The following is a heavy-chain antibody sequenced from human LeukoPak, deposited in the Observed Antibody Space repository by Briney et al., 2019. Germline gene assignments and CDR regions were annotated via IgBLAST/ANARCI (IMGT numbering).Heavy chain of an antibody. J-gene: IGHJ4*02. CDR1: GGTFSSYA. CDR3: ARDRVDNFRSVDLSARGRSAVGY. D-gene: IGHD5-12*01. V-gene: IGHV1-69*04. CDR2: IIPILGIA. Sequence: SVKVSCKASGGTFSSYAISWVRQAPGRGLEWMGRIIPILGIANYAQRFQGRVTITADKSTSTAYMELSSLRSEDTAVYYCARDRVDNFRSVDLSARGRSAVGYWGQGTLVTVSS.